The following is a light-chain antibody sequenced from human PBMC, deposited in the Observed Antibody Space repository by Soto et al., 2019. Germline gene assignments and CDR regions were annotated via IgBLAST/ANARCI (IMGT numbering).Light chain of an antibody. J-gene: IGLJ1*01. CDR2: DVS. V-gene: IGLV2-14*01. CDR3: SSYTSSSTGYV. Sequence: QSALTQPASVSGSPGPSITISCTGTTSDVGGYNYVSWYQQHPGKAPKLMIYDVSNRPSGVSNRFSGSKSGNTASLTISGLQAEDEADYYCSSYTSSSTGYVFGTGTKLTVL. CDR1: TSDVGGYNY.